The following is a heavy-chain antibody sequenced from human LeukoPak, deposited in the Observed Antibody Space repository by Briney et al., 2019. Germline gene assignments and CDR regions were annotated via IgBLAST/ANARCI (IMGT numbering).Heavy chain of an antibody. D-gene: IGHD6-19*01. Sequence: ASVKVSCKASGGTFSSYAISWVRQAPGQGLEWMGGITPIFGTANYAQKFQGRVTITADESTSTAYMELSSLRSEDTAVYYCSGGRSGWSCWGQGTLVTVSS. V-gene: IGHV1-69*13. CDR2: ITPIFGTA. CDR1: GGTFSSYA. CDR3: SGGRSGWSC. J-gene: IGHJ4*02.